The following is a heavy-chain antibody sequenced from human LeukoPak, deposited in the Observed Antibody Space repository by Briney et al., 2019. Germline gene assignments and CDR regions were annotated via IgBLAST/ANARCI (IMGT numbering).Heavy chain of an antibody. J-gene: IGHJ5*02. CDR3: AKSPRRGELLRFWFDP. CDR2: ISGGGGTT. CDR1: GFTFRSYA. V-gene: IGHV3-23*01. Sequence: GGSLRLSCVASGFTFRSYAMSCVRQAPGKGLEWVSAISGGGGTTYYADWGKGRFTISGANSKNTLYLQMNSLRAEGTAVYYCAKSPRRGELLRFWFDPWGQGTLVTVSS. D-gene: IGHD1-26*01.